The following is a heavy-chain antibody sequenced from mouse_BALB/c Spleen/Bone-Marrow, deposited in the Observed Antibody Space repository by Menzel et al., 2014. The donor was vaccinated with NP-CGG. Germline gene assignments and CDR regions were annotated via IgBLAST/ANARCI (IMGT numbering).Heavy chain of an antibody. J-gene: IGHJ2*01. CDR1: GDSITSGY. D-gene: IGHD4-1*01. CDR2: INHSGST. V-gene: IGHV3-8*02. Sequence: EVQRVESGPRLVKPSQTLSLPCSVTGDSITSGYWNWIRKFPWNKLEYMGYINHSGSTYYNPSLKSRISITRDTSKNQFYLQLNSVTTEDTATYYCARYPLGRGYFDYWGQGTTLTVSS. CDR3: ARYPLGRGYFDY.